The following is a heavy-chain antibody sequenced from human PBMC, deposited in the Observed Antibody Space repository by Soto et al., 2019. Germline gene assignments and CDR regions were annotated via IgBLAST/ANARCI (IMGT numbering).Heavy chain of an antibody. CDR3: ARAGGLRTAAVDFDY. CDR1: GGSISIDY. V-gene: IGHV4-59*01. Sequence: QVQLQESGPGLVKPSETLSLTCTVSGGSISIDYWTWIRQPPGKGLELIGYIHNSGSTSYNPALKSRATISMDPSKNQFSLKLTSVTAADTAVYYCARAGGLRTAAVDFDYWGQGILVTVSS. D-gene: IGHD6-13*01. J-gene: IGHJ4*02. CDR2: IHNSGST.